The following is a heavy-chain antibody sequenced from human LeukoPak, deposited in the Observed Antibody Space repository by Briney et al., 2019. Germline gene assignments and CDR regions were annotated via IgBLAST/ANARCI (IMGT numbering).Heavy chain of an antibody. V-gene: IGHV3-72*01. Sequence: GGSLRLSCAASGFTFSDHYMDWVRQAPGKGLEWVGRTRNKANSYTTEYAASVKGRFTISRDDSKNSLYLQMNSLKTEDTAVYYCARDGQWLDLENFDYWGQGTLVTVSS. J-gene: IGHJ4*02. CDR2: TRNKANSYTT. D-gene: IGHD6-19*01. CDR1: GFTFSDHY. CDR3: ARDGQWLDLENFDY.